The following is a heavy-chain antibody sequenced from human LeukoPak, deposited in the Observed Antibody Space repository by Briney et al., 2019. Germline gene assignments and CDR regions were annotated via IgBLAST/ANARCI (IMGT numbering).Heavy chain of an antibody. V-gene: IGHV3-21*01. J-gene: IGHJ6*03. CDR1: GFTFGSSS. CDR3: ASGGPGHYDMDV. CDR2: ISSGSRNI. Sequence: GGSLTLSCAASGFTFGSSSTEWVSQQAGGGMGWVSSISSGSRNIYHADSVKGRFTNSRDNPKNSLYLQMDSLRAEDTAVYYSASGGPGHYDMDVWGKGTTVTVS. D-gene: IGHD3-16*01.